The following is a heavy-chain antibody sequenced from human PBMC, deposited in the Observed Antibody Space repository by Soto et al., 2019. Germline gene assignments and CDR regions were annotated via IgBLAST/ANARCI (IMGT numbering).Heavy chain of an antibody. V-gene: IGHV1-46*01. CDR2: VNPSGGHT. J-gene: IGHJ4*02. CDR1: GDTFSDYY. Sequence: QVQLMQSGAEVKKPGASVKVSCKASGDTFSDYYIHWVRQAPGQGLEWMGTVNPSGGHTTYSQHFPGSVTIARDTSTSTRHMGLTSLTSQDTAVYYCARGAHVVVVTAALDYWGQGTLVTVSS. CDR3: ARGAHVVVVTAALDY. D-gene: IGHD2-21*02.